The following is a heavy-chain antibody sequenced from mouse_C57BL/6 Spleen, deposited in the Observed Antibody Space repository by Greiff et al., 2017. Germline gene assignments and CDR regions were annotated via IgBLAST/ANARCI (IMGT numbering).Heavy chain of an antibody. CDR1: GYSFTGYY. CDR2: INPSTGGT. J-gene: IGHJ4*01. D-gene: IGHD4-1*01. Sequence: EVQLQQSGPELVKPGASVKISCKASGYSFTGYYMNWVKQSPEKSLEWIGEINPSTGGTTYNQKFKAKATLTVDKSSSTAYMQLKSLTSEDSAVYYCARGTGTDAMDYWGQGTSVTVSS. CDR3: ARGTGTDAMDY. V-gene: IGHV1-42*01.